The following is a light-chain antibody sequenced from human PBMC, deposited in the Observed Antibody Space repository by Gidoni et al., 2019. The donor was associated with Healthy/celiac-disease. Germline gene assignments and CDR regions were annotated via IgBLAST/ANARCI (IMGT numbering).Light chain of an antibody. V-gene: IGLV3-19*01. CDR2: GKN. J-gene: IGLJ2*01. Sequence: SSELTQDPAVSVALGQTVRITCQGDSLRSYYASWYQQKPGQDPVLVIYGKNNRPSGIPDRFSGSSSGNTASLTITGAQAEDEADYYCNSRDSSGNPVFGGGTKLTVL. CDR1: SLRSYY. CDR3: NSRDSSGNPV.